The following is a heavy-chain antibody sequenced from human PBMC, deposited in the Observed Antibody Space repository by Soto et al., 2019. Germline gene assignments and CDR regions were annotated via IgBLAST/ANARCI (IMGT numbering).Heavy chain of an antibody. J-gene: IGHJ5*02. Sequence: ASVKVSCKISGYTLTDLSIHWVRQAPGKGLEWMGGFDFEDDEAIFAQKFQGRVTMAEDTSTGTAYMELSSLRSEDTAVYYCAAGGYRNWFDRWGQRTRVSVSS. D-gene: IGHD2-2*02. CDR2: FDFEDDEA. CDR1: GYTLTDLS. V-gene: IGHV1-24*01. CDR3: AAGGYRNWFDR.